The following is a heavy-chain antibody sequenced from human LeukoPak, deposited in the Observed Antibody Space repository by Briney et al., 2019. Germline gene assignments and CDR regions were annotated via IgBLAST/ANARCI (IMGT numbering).Heavy chain of an antibody. CDR2: IKEDGSEK. Sequence: GGSLRLSCAASGFTVSSNYMSWVRQAPGKGLEWVANIKEDGSEKYYVDSAKGRFTISRDNAKNSVYLQMNSLRAEDTGVYYCASTNVFYYGSGTDYWGQGTLVTVSS. D-gene: IGHD3-10*01. V-gene: IGHV3-7*01. CDR1: GFTVSSNY. J-gene: IGHJ4*02. CDR3: ASTNVFYYGSGTDY.